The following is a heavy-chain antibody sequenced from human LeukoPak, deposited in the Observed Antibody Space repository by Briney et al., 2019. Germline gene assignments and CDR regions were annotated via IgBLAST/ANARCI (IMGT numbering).Heavy chain of an antibody. Sequence: AGVKVSLKASGYVFTGYYFHWVRQAPGQGLEWMGRINPNSGGTKYAQKFQDRVTMTSDTSINTAHMELDSLRSDDTAIYYCASENGYSIKGTSLHFDYWGQGTLVTVPS. D-gene: IGHD5-12*01. CDR2: INPNSGGT. CDR1: GYVFTGYY. CDR3: ASENGYSIKGTSLHFDY. V-gene: IGHV1-2*06. J-gene: IGHJ4*02.